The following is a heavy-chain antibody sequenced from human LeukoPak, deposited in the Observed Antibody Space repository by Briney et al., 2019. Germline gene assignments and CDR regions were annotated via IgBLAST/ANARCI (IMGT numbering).Heavy chain of an antibody. CDR3: AKWHYDFWSGYPDDAFDI. D-gene: IGHD3-3*01. Sequence: GGSLRLSCAASGFTFNNYAMSWVRQAPGKGLEWVAVISYDGSNKYYADSVKGRFTISRDNSKNTLYLQMNSLRAEDTAVYYCAKWHYDFWSGYPDDAFDIWGQGTMVTVSS. CDR2: ISYDGSNK. V-gene: IGHV3-30*18. J-gene: IGHJ3*02. CDR1: GFTFNNYA.